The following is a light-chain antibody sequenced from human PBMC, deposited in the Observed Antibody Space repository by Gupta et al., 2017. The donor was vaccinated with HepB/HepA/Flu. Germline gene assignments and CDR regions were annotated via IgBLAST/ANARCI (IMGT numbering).Light chain of an antibody. CDR2: GNS. Sequence: QSVLTQTPSVSGAPGQRVTISCTGGSSNIGAGYDVHWYHQLPGTAPKLLIYGNSNRPSGVPDRFSGSKSGTSASLAITGLQAEDEADYYCQSYDSSLSGLFGGGTKLTVL. V-gene: IGLV1-40*01. CDR1: SSNIGAGYD. J-gene: IGLJ2*01. CDR3: QSYDSSLSGL.